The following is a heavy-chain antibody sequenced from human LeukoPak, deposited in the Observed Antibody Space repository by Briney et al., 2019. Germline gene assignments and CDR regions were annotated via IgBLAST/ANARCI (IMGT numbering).Heavy chain of an antibody. Sequence: KPSETLSLTCTVSGGSISSYYWSWIRQPPGKGLEWIGYIYYSGSTNYNPSLKSRVTISVDTSKNQFSLKLSSVTAADTAVYYCARYSSRRVYYFDYWGQGTLVTVSS. CDR1: GGSISSYY. D-gene: IGHD6-13*01. CDR2: IYYSGST. V-gene: IGHV4-59*01. CDR3: ARYSSRRVYYFDY. J-gene: IGHJ4*02.